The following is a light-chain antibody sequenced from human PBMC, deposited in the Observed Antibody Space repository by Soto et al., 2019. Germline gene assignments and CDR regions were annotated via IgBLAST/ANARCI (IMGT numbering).Light chain of an antibody. CDR2: LDSDGSH. Sequence: QAVVTQSPSASASLGASVKLTCTLTSGHSSYTIAWHQQQPEKGPRYLMKLDSDGSHNKGDGIPDRFSGSSSGAERYLIISSLQSEDEADYYCQTWGTGPLVFGGGTKLTVL. CDR1: SGHSSYT. J-gene: IGLJ3*02. V-gene: IGLV4-69*01. CDR3: QTWGTGPLV.